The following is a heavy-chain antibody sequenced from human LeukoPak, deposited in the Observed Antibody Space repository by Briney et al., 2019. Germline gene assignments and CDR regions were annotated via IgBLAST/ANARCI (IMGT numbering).Heavy chain of an antibody. J-gene: IGHJ4*02. D-gene: IGHD3-10*01. V-gene: IGHV3-23*01. CDR2: ISGSGGST. CDR1: GFTFSSYG. Sequence: GGSLRLSCAASGFTFSSYGMSWVRQAPGKGLEWVSAISGSGGSTYYADSVKGRFTISRDNSKNTLYLQMNSLRAEDTAVYYCAKGPRAGIGAMVRGVDFDYWGQGTLVTVSS. CDR3: AKGPRAGIGAMVRGVDFDY.